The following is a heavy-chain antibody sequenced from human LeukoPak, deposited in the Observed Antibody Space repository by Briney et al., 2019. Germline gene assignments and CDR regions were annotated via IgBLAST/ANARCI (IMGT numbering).Heavy chain of an antibody. CDR1: GFTFSSYA. Sequence: KSGGSLRLSCAASGFTFSSYAMSWVRQAPGKGLEWVSSISSSSSYIYYADSVKGRFTISRDNAKNSLYLQMNSLRAEDTAVYYCARALTPSLFDYWGQGTLVTVSS. CDR2: ISSSSSYI. D-gene: IGHD2-21*02. CDR3: ARALTPSLFDY. V-gene: IGHV3-21*01. J-gene: IGHJ4*02.